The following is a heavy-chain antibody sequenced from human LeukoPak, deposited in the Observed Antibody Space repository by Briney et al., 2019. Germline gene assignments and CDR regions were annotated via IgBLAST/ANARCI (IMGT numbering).Heavy chain of an antibody. J-gene: IGHJ4*02. V-gene: IGHV3-48*02. D-gene: IGHD2-21*01. CDR2: ITGNSDSI. Sequence: GGSLRLSCAASGFTFGYYSMNWVRQAPGKGLEWISYITGNSDSILYADSVKGQFTISRDNAKNSLYLQMNSLRDEDTAVYYCARDYLYSFDYWGQGTLVTVSS. CDR1: GFTFGYYS. CDR3: ARDYLYSFDY.